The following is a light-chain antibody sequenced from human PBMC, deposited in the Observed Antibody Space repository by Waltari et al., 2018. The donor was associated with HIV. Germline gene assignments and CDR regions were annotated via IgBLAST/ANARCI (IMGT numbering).Light chain of an antibody. CDR3: SSYTSTYV. V-gene: IGLV2-14*01. CDR2: DVS. Sequence: QSALTQPASVSGSPGQSIPISCTGTSSDVGGYNYVSWYQQHPGKAPKLMIYDVSNRPSGVSSRFSGSKSGNTASLTISGLQAEDEADYYCSSYTSTYVFGTGTKVTVL. J-gene: IGLJ1*01. CDR1: SSDVGGYNY.